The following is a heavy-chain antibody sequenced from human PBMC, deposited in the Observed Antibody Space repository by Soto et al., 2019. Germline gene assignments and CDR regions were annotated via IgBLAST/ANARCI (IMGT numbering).Heavy chain of an antibody. J-gene: IGHJ4*02. CDR3: TTDSPLDY. V-gene: IGHV1-46*01. CDR1: GYSFTSHY. CDR2: IYPGGVNI. Sequence: VASVKVSCKAIGYSFTSHYMHWVRQAPGQGLEWMGTIYPGGVNIGYAQKFKGRVTMTKDTSTSTVYMELNSLKTEDTAFYYCTTDSPLDYWGQGTLVTVSS.